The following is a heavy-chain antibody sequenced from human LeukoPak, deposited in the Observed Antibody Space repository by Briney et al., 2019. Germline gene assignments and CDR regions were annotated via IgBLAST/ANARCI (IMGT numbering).Heavy chain of an antibody. CDR1: GYTFTGYY. J-gene: IGHJ4*02. CDR2: INPNSGGT. V-gene: IGHV1-2*02. Sequence: ASVKVSCKASGYTFTGYYMHWVRQAPGQGLEWMGWINPNSGGTNYAQKFQGRVTMTRDTSISTAYMELSRLRSDDTAVYYCARVVRGYCTNVVCPFDYWGQGTLVTVSS. D-gene: IGHD2-8*01. CDR3: ARVVRGYCTNVVCPFDY.